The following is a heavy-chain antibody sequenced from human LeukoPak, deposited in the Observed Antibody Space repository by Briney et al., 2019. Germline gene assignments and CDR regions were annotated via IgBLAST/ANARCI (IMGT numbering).Heavy chain of an antibody. CDR2: INAYNGNT. CDR1: GYTFINYG. Sequence: ASVKVSCKASGYTFINYGINWVRQAPGQGLEWMGWINAYNGNTNYAQKFQGRVTMTTDTSTSTVYMEVRSLTSDDTAVYYCARGGVATIFRGVFDYWGQGTLVTVSS. CDR3: ARGGVATIFRGVFDY. V-gene: IGHV1-18*04. J-gene: IGHJ4*02. D-gene: IGHD5-12*01.